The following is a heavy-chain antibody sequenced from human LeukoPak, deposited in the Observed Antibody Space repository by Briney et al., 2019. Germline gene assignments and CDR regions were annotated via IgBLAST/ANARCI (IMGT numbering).Heavy chain of an antibody. V-gene: IGHV3-48*03. CDR1: GFTFKNYE. J-gene: IGHJ6*03. CDR3: AREKGNPERLLQLAYYYYYMDV. Sequence: GGTLRLSCTTSGFTFKNYEMTWVRQSPGKGLEWVSYISSSGSTIYYADSVKGRFTISRDNAKNSLYLQMNSLRAEDTAVYYCAREKGNPERLLQLAYYYYYMDVWGKGTTVTVSS. CDR2: ISSSGSTI. D-gene: IGHD5-24*01.